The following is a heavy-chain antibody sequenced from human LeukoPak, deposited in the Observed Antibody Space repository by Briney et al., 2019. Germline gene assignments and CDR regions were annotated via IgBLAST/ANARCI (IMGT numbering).Heavy chain of an antibody. CDR1: GFTLSRQW. CDR2: IKQGGGER. J-gene: IGHJ4*02. D-gene: IGHD4-17*01. V-gene: IGHV3-7*03. Sequence: RGALPLSRAPSGFTLSRQWMHWVRQAPGKGLEGVANIKQGGGERNYVDSVKGRFTISRDDAKNSLYLQMSSLRAEDTAIYYCARGPDYGARTDYLDYWGQGTLVAVSS. CDR3: ARGPDYGARTDYLDY.